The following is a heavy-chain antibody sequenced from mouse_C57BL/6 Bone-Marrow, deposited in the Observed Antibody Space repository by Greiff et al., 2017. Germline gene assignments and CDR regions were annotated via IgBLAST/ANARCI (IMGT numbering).Heavy chain of an antibody. CDR1: GFTFSDYG. CDR3: ASPMITTGAWFAY. J-gene: IGHJ3*01. V-gene: IGHV5-17*01. Sequence: EVKLMESGGGLVKPGGSLKLSCAASGFTFSDYGMHWVRQAPEKGLEWVAYISSGSSTIYYADTVKGRFTISRDNAKNTLFLQMTSLRSEDTAMYYCASPMITTGAWFAYWGQGTLVTVSA. CDR2: ISSGSSTI. D-gene: IGHD2-4*01.